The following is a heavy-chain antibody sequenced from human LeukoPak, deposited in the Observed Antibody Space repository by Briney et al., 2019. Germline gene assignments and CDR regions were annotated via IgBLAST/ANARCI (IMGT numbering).Heavy chain of an antibody. CDR3: ARDLAAPLYNWFDP. D-gene: IGHD2-15*01. Sequence: PGGSLRLSCAASAFTFSSYWMSWVRQAPGKGLEWVAVISYDGSNKYYADSVKGRFTISRDNSKNTLYLQMNSLRAEDTAVYYCARDLAAPLYNWFDPWGQGTLVTVSS. V-gene: IGHV3-30-3*01. J-gene: IGHJ5*02. CDR1: AFTFSSYW. CDR2: ISYDGSNK.